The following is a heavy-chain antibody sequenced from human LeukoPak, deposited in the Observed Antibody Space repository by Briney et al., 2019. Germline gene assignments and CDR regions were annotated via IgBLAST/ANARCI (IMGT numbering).Heavy chain of an antibody. J-gene: IGHJ4*02. CDR3: ARRNKGFFDY. V-gene: IGHV4-59*08. CDR1: GGSIRSYY. CDR2: IYYSGST. Sequence: SETLSLTCTVSGGSIRSYYWSWVRQPPGKGLEWIGYIYYSGSTNYNPSLKSRVTISLDTSKNQFSLRLSSVTAADTSLYYCARRNKGFFDYWGQGTLVAVSS.